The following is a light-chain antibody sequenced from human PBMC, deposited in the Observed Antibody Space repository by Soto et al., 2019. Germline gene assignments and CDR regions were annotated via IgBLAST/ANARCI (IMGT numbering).Light chain of an antibody. CDR3: QQYNSWPRT. J-gene: IGKJ1*01. V-gene: IGKV3-15*01. Sequence: EMVMTQSPATLSVSPGERATLSCRASESVSSNLAWYQQKPGQAPRLLIYGASTRATGIPARFSGSGSGTEFTLTISSLQSEDFALYYCQQYNSWPRTFGQGTKVEIK. CDR2: GAS. CDR1: ESVSSN.